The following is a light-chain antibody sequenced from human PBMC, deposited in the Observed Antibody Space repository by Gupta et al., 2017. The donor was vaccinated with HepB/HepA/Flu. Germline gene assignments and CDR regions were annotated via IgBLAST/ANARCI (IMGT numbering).Light chain of an antibody. CDR2: LGS. CDR3: MQALQTPYT. J-gene: IGKJ2*01. V-gene: IGKV2-28*01. CDR1: QSLLHSNGYNY. Sequence: SVRTHSPPSLPVTAGGRASNSCRSSQSLLHSNGYNYLDWYLQKPGQSPQFLIYLGSNRASGVPDRFSGSGSGTDFTLKISRVEAEDVGVYYCMQALQTPYTFGQGTKLEIK.